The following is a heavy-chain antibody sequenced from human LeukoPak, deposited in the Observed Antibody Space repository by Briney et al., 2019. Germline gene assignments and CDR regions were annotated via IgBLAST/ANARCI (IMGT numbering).Heavy chain of an antibody. CDR2: IYYSGST. CDR3: AREVPWVWNFDL. CDR1: GGSISSGDYY. J-gene: IGHJ2*01. D-gene: IGHD1-26*01. V-gene: IGHV4-30-4*01. Sequence: PSEALSLTCTFSGGSISSGDYYWSWIRQPPGTGLGWIGYIYYSGSTYYNPSLKSRVTISVDTSKNQFSLKLNSVTAADTAVYYCAREVPWVWNFDLWGRGTLVTVSS.